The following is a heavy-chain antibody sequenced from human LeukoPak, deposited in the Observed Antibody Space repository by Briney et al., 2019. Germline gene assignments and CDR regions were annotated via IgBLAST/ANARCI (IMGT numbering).Heavy chain of an antibody. CDR1: GGSISSSSYY. Sequence: KSSETLSLTCTVSGGSISSSSYYWGWIRQPPGKGLEWIGSFYYSGSTYYNPSLKSRVTISVDTSKNQFSLKLSSVTAADTAVYYCARDTGYMDVWGKGTTVTISS. V-gene: IGHV4-39*07. J-gene: IGHJ6*03. D-gene: IGHD4-11*01. CDR2: FYYSGST. CDR3: ARDTGYMDV.